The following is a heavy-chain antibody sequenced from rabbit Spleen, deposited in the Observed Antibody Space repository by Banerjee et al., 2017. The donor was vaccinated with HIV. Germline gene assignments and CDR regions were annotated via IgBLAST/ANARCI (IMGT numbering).Heavy chain of an antibody. CDR2: IEPIFGNT. Sequence: QEQLVESGGGLVQPGGSLKLSCKASGFDFSNYGVSWVRQAPGKGLEWIGYIEPIFGNTYYAGWAKGRFTISRENAQNTVFLQMTSLTAADTATYFCARDQAGYAGYGPWYFNLWGQGTLVTVS. J-gene: IGHJ4*01. V-gene: IGHV1S47*01. CDR1: GFDFSNYG. D-gene: IGHD7-1*01. CDR3: ARDQAGYAGYGPWYFNL.